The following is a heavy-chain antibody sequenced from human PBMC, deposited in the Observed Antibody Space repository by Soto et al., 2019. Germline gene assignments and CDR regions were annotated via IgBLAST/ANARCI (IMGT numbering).Heavy chain of an antibody. Sequence: EVQLVESGGGLVKPGGSLRLSCAASGFTFSNAWMSWVRQAPGKGLEWVDRIKSKTDGGTTDYAAPVKGRFTISRDDSKNTLYLQMNSLKTEDTAVYYCTTEYSSSEIAFDYWGQGTLVTVSS. CDR1: GFTFSNAW. CDR3: TTEYSSSEIAFDY. CDR2: IKSKTDGGTT. J-gene: IGHJ4*02. V-gene: IGHV3-15*01. D-gene: IGHD6-6*01.